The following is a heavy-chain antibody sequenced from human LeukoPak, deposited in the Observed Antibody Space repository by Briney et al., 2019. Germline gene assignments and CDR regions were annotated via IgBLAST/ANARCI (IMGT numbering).Heavy chain of an antibody. CDR3: ARDPEYYDSSGYYPLY. Sequence: GGSLRLSCAASGFTFSSYEMNWVRQAPGKGLEWVSYISSSGSTIYYADSVKGRFTISRDNAKNSLYLQMNSLRAEDTAVYYCARDPEYYDSSGYYPLYWGQGTLVTVSS. D-gene: IGHD3-22*01. CDR1: GFTFSSYE. CDR2: ISSSGSTI. J-gene: IGHJ4*02. V-gene: IGHV3-48*03.